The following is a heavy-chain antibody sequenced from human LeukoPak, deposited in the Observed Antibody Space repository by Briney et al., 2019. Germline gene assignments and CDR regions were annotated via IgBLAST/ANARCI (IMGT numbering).Heavy chain of an antibody. CDR1: GFTFSSYA. D-gene: IGHD3-10*01. V-gene: IGHV3-30-3*01. CDR2: ISYDGSNK. J-gene: IGHJ4*02. Sequence: GRSLRLSCAASGFTFSSYAMHWVRQAPGKGLEWVAVISYDGSNKYYADSVKGRFTISRDNSKNTLYPQMNSLRAEDTAVYYCARDSHTVGVFDYWGQGTLVTVSS. CDR3: ARDSHTVGVFDY.